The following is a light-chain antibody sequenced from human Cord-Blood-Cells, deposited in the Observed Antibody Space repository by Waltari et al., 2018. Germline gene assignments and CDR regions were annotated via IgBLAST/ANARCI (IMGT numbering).Light chain of an antibody. Sequence: QSALTQPASVSASPGQPLTSSCTGTSSDVETYNLYSWYQQHPGKAPKRMIYDGCKRPSGVSDRFSGSKSGNTAAFTISGLRAEGEADYYCCSYAGSSTLVFGGGTKLTVL. CDR2: DGC. CDR3: CSYAGSSTLV. CDR1: SSDVETYNL. V-gene: IGLV2-23*01. J-gene: IGLJ2*01.